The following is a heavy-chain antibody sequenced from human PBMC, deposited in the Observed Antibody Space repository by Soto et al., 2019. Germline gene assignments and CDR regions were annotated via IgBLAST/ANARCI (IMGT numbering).Heavy chain of an antibody. CDR1: GFTFSSYG. V-gene: IGHV3-30*18. J-gene: IGHJ4*02. CDR3: AKEVIGARRGPDN. D-gene: IGHD6-6*01. CDR2: ISYDGSNK. Sequence: GGSLRLSCAASGFTFSSYGMHWVRQAPGKGLEWVAVISYDGSNKYYADSVKGRFTISRDSSKNTVYLQMNSLRAEDTAVYYCAKEVIGARRGPDNWGQGTLVTVSS.